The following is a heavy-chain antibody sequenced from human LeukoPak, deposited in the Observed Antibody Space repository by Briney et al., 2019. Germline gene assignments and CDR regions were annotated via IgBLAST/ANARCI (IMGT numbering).Heavy chain of an antibody. D-gene: IGHD3-10*01. CDR1: GGSVSSGSYY. CDR3: AKAENYYGSGSYYKSNWFDP. CDR2: LYYSGST. J-gene: IGHJ5*02. V-gene: IGHV4-61*01. Sequence: SETLSLTCTVSGGSVSSGSYYWSWIRQPPGKGLEWIGHLYYSGSTNYNPSLKSRATISLDTSKNQFSLKLSSVTAADTAVYYCAKAENYYGSGSYYKSNWFDPWGQGTLVTVSS.